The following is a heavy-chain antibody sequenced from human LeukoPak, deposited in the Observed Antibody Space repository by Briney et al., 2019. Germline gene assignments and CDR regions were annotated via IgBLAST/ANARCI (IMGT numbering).Heavy chain of an antibody. J-gene: IGHJ4*02. Sequence: GGSLRLSCAASGFTFSGYYMNWIRQAPGKGLEWVSYISGSGNTIYYADSVKGRFTISRDNAKKSLYLQMNSLRADDTAVYYCASSPRDWNFAFHSWGQGTLVTVSS. D-gene: IGHD1-7*01. CDR3: ASSPRDWNFAFHS. V-gene: IGHV3-11*01. CDR2: ISGSGNTI. CDR1: GFTFSGYY.